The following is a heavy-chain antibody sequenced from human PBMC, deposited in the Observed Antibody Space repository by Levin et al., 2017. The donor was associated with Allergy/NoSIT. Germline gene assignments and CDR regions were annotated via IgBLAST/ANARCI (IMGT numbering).Heavy chain of an antibody. CDR3: ARGGAPGAFDI. CDR1: GVSFSGSF. V-gene: IGHV4-34*01. D-gene: IGHD3-10*01. Sequence: NASETLSLTCAVYGVSFSGSFWSWLRQPPGKGLEWIGEITPGGSTRYNPSLKSRVTISLDTSKNQHSLRLSSVTAADTAVYYCARGGAPGAFDIWGQGTTVTVSS. CDR2: ITPGGST. J-gene: IGHJ3*02.